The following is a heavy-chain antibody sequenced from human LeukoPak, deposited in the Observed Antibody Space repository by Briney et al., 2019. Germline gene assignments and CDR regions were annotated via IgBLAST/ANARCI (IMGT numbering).Heavy chain of an antibody. CDR1: GYTFTGYY. Sequence: ASVKVSSKASGYTFTGYYMHWVRQAPGQGLEYMGRINPISGGTVYAQKFQGRVTMTRDTSITTAYMELTRLTSDDTAVYYCARYCSSTSCYSDYWGQGTLVTVSS. CDR2: INPISGGT. J-gene: IGHJ4*02. D-gene: IGHD2-2*01. CDR3: ARYCSSTSCYSDY. V-gene: IGHV1-2*06.